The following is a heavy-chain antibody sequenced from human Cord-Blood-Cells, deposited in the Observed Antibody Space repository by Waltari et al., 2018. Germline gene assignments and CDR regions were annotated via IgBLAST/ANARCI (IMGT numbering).Heavy chain of an antibody. D-gene: IGHD3-22*01. J-gene: IGHJ6*03. CDR3: ARTHYYYDSSGYVEYYYYYYMDV. CDR1: GFTFSSYW. Sequence: EVQLVESGGGLVQPGGSLSLSCAASGFTFSSYWMSWVRQAPGKGLAWVANIKQDGSEKYYVDSVKGRFTISRDNAKNSLYLQMNSLRAEDTAVYYCARTHYYYDSSGYVEYYYYYYMDVWGKGTTVTVSS. CDR2: IKQDGSEK. V-gene: IGHV3-7*01.